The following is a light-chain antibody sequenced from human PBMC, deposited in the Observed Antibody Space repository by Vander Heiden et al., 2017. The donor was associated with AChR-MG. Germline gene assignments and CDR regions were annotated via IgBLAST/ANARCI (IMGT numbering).Light chain of an antibody. CDR1: QGIRNS. Sequence: GDRVTITCRVSQGIRNSLAWYQQRPGRAPKLLVYGASKLESGVPSRFSGSGSGTDYSLTISGLLPEDSATYYCQQVDSAYWAFGQRTKLEIK. CDR2: GAS. J-gene: IGKJ1*01. CDR3: QQVDSAYWA. V-gene: IGKV1-NL1*01.